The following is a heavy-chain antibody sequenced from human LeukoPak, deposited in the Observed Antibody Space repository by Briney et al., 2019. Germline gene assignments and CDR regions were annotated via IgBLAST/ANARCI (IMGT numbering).Heavy chain of an antibody. CDR3: ARHYGDYQLPDY. V-gene: IGHV4-30-2*01. D-gene: IGHD4-17*01. Sequence: SQTLSLTCAVSGGSISSGGYSWSWIRQPPGKGLEWIEYIYHSGSTYYNPSLKSRVTISVDRSKNQFSLKLSSVTAADTAVYYCARHYGDYQLPDYWGQGTLVTVSS. CDR1: GGSISSGGYS. CDR2: IYHSGST. J-gene: IGHJ4*02.